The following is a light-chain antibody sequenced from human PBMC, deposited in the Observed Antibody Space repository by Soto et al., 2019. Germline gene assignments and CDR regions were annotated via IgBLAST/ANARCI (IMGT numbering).Light chain of an antibody. CDR2: AAS. CDR1: QGISSN. Sequence: DIQMTQSPSTLSASVGYRVTIACRASQGISSNLAWYQQKPGKAPKVLINAASTLQSGVPSRFSGSGSGTEFTLTIGGLQPDDFATYFCQQFNSYPITFGQGTRLEI. J-gene: IGKJ5*01. V-gene: IGKV1-9*01. CDR3: QQFNSYPIT.